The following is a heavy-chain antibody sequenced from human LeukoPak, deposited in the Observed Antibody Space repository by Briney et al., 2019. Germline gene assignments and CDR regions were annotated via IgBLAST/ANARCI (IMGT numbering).Heavy chain of an antibody. J-gene: IGHJ4*02. CDR2: ISYDGSQK. D-gene: IGHD3-22*01. CDR3: ARGGDGFDSSGYYYY. V-gene: IGHV3-30*04. CDR1: GFTFRSHA. Sequence: AGSLRLSCAASGFTFRSHAMHWVRQAPGKGLEWVAIISYDGSQKYYSDSVKGRFTISRDNSKNTLYLQMNSLRAEDTAVYYCARGGDGFDSSGYYYYWGQGTLVTVSS.